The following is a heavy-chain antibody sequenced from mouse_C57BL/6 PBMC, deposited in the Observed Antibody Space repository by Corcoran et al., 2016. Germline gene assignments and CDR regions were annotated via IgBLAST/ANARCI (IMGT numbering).Heavy chain of an antibody. CDR3: ARLSEYYFDY. V-gene: IGHV1-26*01. CDR1: GYTFTDYY. J-gene: IGHJ2*01. CDR2: INPNNGGT. Sequence: EVQLQQSGPELVKPGASVKISCKASGYTFTDYYMNWVKQSHGKSLEWIGDINPNNGGTSYNQKFKGKATLTVDKSSSTAYMELRSLTSEDSAVYYCARLSEYYFDYWGQGTTLTVSS.